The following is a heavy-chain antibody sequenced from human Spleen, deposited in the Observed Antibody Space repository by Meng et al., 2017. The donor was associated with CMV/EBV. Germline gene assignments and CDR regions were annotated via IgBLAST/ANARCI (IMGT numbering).Heavy chain of an antibody. V-gene: IGHV4-59*01. D-gene: IGHD2-15*01. J-gene: IGHJ6*02. CDR1: GFTFSRYS. CDR3: AREIVTYGMDV. CDR2: IYYSGST. Sequence: GSLRLSCAASGFTFSRYSMNWVRQAPGKGLEWIGYIYYSGSTNYNPSLKSRVTISVDTSKNQFSLKLSSVTAADTAVYYCAREIVTYGMDVWGQGTTVTVSS.